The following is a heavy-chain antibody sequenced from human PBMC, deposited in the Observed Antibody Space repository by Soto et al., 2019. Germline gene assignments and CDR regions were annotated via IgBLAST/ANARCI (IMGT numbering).Heavy chain of an antibody. V-gene: IGHV4-59*01. Sequence: PSETLSLTCTVSGGSISNYYWSWIRQPPGKGLEYIGYIYYTGSTNYNPSLKSRVTISVDTSKNQFSLKLSSVTAADTAVYYCARVTLPRWGYYIDYWGQGTLVTVSS. CDR3: ARVTLPRWGYYIDY. D-gene: IGHD3-16*01. CDR1: GGSISNYY. CDR2: IYYTGST. J-gene: IGHJ4*02.